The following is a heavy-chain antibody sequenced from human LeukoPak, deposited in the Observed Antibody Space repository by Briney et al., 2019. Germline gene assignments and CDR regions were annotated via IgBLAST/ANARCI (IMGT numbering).Heavy chain of an antibody. D-gene: IGHD5-12*01. V-gene: IGHV4-4*02. CDR3: TRDLGYSRNFDY. CDR1: GGSIGNSNW. J-gene: IGHJ4*02. CDR2: IYHSGST. Sequence: SGTLSLTCAVSGGSIGNSNWWSWVRQAPGKGLEWIGEIYHSGSTNYNPSLKSRVTISVDKSKNQFSLKLSSVTAADTAVYYCTRDLGYSRNFDYWGQGTLVTVSS.